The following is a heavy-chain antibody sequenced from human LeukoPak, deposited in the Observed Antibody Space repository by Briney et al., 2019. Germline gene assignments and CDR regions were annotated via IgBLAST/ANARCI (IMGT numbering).Heavy chain of an antibody. V-gene: IGHV3-23*01. CDR3: AKSARGYSYGHFDY. Sequence: TGGSLRLSCAASGFTFRRYGMSWVRQAPGKGLEWVSSLSGSGGSTYYADSVKGRFTISRDNSKNTLYLQMNSLRAEDMALYYCAKSARGYSYGHFDYWGQGTLVTVSS. CDR2: LSGSGGST. J-gene: IGHJ4*02. D-gene: IGHD5-18*01. CDR1: GFTFRRYG.